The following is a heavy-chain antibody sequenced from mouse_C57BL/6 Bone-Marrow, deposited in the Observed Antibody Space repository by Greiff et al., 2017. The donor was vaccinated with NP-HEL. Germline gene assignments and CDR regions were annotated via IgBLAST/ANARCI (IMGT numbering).Heavy chain of an antibody. CDR2: INYDGSST. D-gene: IGHD2-3*01. CDR3: ARDRIYDGYYPYWYFDV. J-gene: IGHJ1*03. CDR1: GFTFSDYY. Sequence: EVKLEESEGGLVQPGSSMKLSCTASGFTFSDYYMAWVRQVPEKGLEWVANINYDGSSTYYLDSLKSRFIISRDNAKNILYLQMSSLKSEDTATYYCARDRIYDGYYPYWYFDVWGTGTTVTVSS. V-gene: IGHV5-16*01.